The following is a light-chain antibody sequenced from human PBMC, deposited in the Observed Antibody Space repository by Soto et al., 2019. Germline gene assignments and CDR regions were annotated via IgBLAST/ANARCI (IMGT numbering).Light chain of an antibody. CDR3: QQYSNTPQT. Sequence: EIVLTQSPGTLSLSPAERATLSCRASQSVNNNYLAWFQQKPGQAPRLLIYGASSRATGIPDRFSGSGSGTDFTVTISRLEPEDFAVYYCQQYSNTPQTFGQGTKVEIK. CDR2: GAS. J-gene: IGKJ2*01. V-gene: IGKV3-20*01. CDR1: QSVNNNY.